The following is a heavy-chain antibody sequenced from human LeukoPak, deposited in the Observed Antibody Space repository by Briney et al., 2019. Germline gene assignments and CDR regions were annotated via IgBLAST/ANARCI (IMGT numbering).Heavy chain of an antibody. Sequence: IIYPGDSDTRYSPSFQGQVTISADKSISTAYLQWSSLKASDTAMYYCARLVYSSSDAFDIWGQGTMVTVSS. CDR3: ARLVYSSSDAFDI. J-gene: IGHJ3*02. CDR2: IYPGDSDT. V-gene: IGHV5-51*01. D-gene: IGHD6-6*01.